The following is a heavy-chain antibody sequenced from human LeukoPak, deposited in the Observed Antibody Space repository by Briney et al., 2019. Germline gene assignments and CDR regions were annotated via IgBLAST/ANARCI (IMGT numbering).Heavy chain of an antibody. CDR1: GFTVSSNY. D-gene: IGHD6-13*01. CDR2: IYSGGST. J-gene: IGHJ4*02. V-gene: IGHV3-53*01. CDR3: ARAAAGIFFDY. Sequence: GGSLRLSCAASGFTVSSNYMSWVRQAPGKGLEWVSVIYSGGSTYYADSVKGRFTISRDNSKNTLYLQMNSLRAEDTAVYYCARAAAGIFFDYWGQGTLVTVSS.